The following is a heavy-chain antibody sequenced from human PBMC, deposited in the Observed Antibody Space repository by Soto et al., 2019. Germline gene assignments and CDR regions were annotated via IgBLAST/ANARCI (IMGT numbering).Heavy chain of an antibody. Sequence: QVQLVQSGAEVKKPGASVKVSCKASGYTFTSYYMPWVRQAPGQGLEWMGMIKPSGGSTSYAQKSQGRVTMSRDTSTSTVSMELSSLTSEDTAVYYCARCMAQSTGGMDVWGQGTTVTDSS. CDR1: GYTFTSYY. CDR2: IKPSGGST. V-gene: IGHV1-46*01. D-gene: IGHD2-8*01. CDR3: ARCMAQSTGGMDV. J-gene: IGHJ6*02.